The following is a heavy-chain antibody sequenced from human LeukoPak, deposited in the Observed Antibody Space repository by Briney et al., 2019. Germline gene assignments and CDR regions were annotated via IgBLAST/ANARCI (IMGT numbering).Heavy chain of an antibody. V-gene: IGHV6-1*01. CDR1: GDSVFSNSS. Sequence: SQTLSLTCAISGDSVFSNSSWNWIRQSPSRGLEWLGRTYYRSKWYNDYVVSVKSRININPDTSKNQFSLQLNSVTPEDTAVYYCTREDRDTFDIWGQGTVVTVSS. CDR3: TREDRDTFDI. J-gene: IGHJ3*02. CDR2: TYYRSKWYN.